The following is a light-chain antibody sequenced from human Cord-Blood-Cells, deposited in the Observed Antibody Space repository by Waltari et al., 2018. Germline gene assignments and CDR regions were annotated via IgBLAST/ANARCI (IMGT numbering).Light chain of an antibody. Sequence: QSALTQPASVSWSPGQSITILCTGTSRDVGGYNYVSWYQPHPGKATKHIIYDVSKRPSGVPERCAGSKSGNAASRTISGLQAEDEADDYGSSYTSSSAVVFCGGTKLTVL. CDR2: DVS. CDR3: SSYTSSSAVV. J-gene: IGLJ3*02. V-gene: IGLV2-14*01. CDR1: SRDVGGYNY.